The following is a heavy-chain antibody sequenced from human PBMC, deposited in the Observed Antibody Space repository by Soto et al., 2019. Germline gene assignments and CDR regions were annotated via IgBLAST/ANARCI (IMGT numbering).Heavy chain of an antibody. CDR3: ASESTGTAYFDL. J-gene: IGHJ2*01. Sequence: QVQLVQSGAEVKKPGASVKVSCKASGYTFTYHHMHWVRQAPGLGLEWMGTINVSDGGTTYTTRFKGRVTMTRDTSTSTGYMELSSLRSDDTAVYYCASESTGTAYFDLWRRGTLVTVSS. CDR1: GYTFTYHH. D-gene: IGHD1-1*01. V-gene: IGHV1-46*01. CDR2: INVSDGGT.